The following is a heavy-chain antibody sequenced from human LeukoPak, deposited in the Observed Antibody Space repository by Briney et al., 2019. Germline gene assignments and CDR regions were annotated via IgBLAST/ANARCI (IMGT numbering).Heavy chain of an antibody. CDR2: ISTSGNPT. D-gene: IGHD3-22*01. J-gene: IGHJ4*02. CDR3: VSLREKCDYDGSGYWSPCDY. CDR1: GFAFSSYE. V-gene: IGHV3-48*03. Sequence: GWSLRLSCATSGFAFSSYEMNWVRQAPGKGLEWVSYISTSGNPTYYADSVKGRFTISRDNTKNSLYLQMNSLRADDTAVYYCVSLREKCDYDGSGYWSPCDYWGQGTLVTVSS.